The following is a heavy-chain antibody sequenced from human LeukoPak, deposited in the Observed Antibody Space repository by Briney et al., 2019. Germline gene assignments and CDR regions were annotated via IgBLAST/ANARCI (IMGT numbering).Heavy chain of an antibody. V-gene: IGHV3-33*06. Sequence: PGGSLRLSCAASGFTYSHYGMHWVRQAPGKGLEWVAVIWSDATEKYYGDAVKGRFTISRDNSGNTLYLQMNSLRAEDTAVYYCAKDAQRGFDYSNSLENWGQGTLVTVSS. CDR2: IWSDATEK. CDR1: GFTYSHYG. D-gene: IGHD4-11*01. CDR3: AKDAQRGFDYSNSLEN. J-gene: IGHJ4*02.